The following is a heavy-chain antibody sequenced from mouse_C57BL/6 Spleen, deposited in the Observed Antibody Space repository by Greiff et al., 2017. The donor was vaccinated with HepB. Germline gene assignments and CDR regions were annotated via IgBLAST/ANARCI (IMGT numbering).Heavy chain of an antibody. V-gene: IGHV1-69*01. CDR2: IDPSDSYT. CDR1: GYTFTSYW. D-gene: IGHD2-3*01. Sequence: VQLQQSGAELVMPGASVKLSCKASGYTFTSYWMHWVKQRPGQGLEWIGEIDPSDSYTNYNQKFKGKSTLTVDKSSSTAYMQLSSLTSEDSAVYYCARSDGYYEDYWGQGTTLTVSS. CDR3: ARSDGYYEDY. J-gene: IGHJ2*01.